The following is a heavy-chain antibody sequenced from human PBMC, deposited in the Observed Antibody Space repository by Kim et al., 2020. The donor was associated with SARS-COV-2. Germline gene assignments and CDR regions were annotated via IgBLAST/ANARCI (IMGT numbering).Heavy chain of an antibody. CDR2: IDPSDSYT. CDR1: GYSFTSYW. V-gene: IGHV5-10-1*01. Sequence: GESLKISCKGSGYSFTSYWISWVRQMPGKGLEWMGRIDPSDSYTNYSPSFQGHVTISADKSISTAYLQWSSLKASDTAMYYCARHVVAAARVQTYYYYYGMDVWGQGTTVTVSS. D-gene: IGHD6-13*01. J-gene: IGHJ6*02. CDR3: ARHVVAAARVQTYYYYYGMDV.